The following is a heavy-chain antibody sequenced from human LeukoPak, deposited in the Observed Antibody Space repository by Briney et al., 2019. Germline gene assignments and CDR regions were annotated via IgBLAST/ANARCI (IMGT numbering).Heavy chain of an antibody. CDR1: GGTFSSYA. CDR2: IIPIFGTA. CDR3: ARGTMVRGVILYYYGMDV. V-gene: IGHV1-69*01. D-gene: IGHD3-10*01. Sequence: SVKVSCKASGGTFSSYAISWVRQAPGQGLEWMGGIIPIFGTANYAQKFQGRVTITADESTSTAYMELSSLRSEDTAVYYCARGTMVRGVILYYYGMDVWGQGTTVTVSS. J-gene: IGHJ6*02.